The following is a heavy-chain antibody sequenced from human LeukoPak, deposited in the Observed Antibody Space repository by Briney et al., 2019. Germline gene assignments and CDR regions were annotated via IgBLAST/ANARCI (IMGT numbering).Heavy chain of an antibody. J-gene: IGHJ4*02. CDR3: ASHDTSNYYLYRYLTN. Sequence: GGSLRLSCVVSRFSFSSSAMSGVRQPPGKGLEWVSSITGTGGSIYYADSVKGRFTISRDNSKNTLFLQMNSLRAEDTAVYSCASHDTSNYYLYRYLTNWGQGTLVTVSS. D-gene: IGHD3-22*01. V-gene: IGHV3-23*01. CDR2: ITGTGGSI. CDR1: RFSFSSSA.